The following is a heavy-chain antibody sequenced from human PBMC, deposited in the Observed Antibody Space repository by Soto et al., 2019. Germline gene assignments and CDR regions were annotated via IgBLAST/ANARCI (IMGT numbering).Heavy chain of an antibody. CDR3: AKTGCSSAPCYVTN. Sequence: LRLSCAASGFSFSTYAIHWVRQAPGKGLEWVAVISYDGSNEYYADSVKGRFTISRDSSKNTLSLQMNSLRPEDTAMYYCAKTGCSSAPCYVTNWGQGTLVTVSS. J-gene: IGHJ4*02. D-gene: IGHD2-2*01. CDR1: GFSFSTYA. V-gene: IGHV3-30*18. CDR2: ISYDGSNE.